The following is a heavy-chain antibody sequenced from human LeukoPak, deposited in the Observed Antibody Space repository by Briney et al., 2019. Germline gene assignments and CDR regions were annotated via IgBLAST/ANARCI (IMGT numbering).Heavy chain of an antibody. CDR3: ARDPFYGDADFDY. V-gene: IGHV3-74*01. CDR2: IKSDGSST. CDR1: GFTFSNYW. Sequence: GGSLRLSCAASGFTFSNYWMHWVRQAPGKGLVWVSRIKSDGSSTTYADSVKGRFTISRDNAKNMVYLQTNSLRAEDTAVYYCARDPFYGDADFDYWGQGTLVTVSS. J-gene: IGHJ4*02. D-gene: IGHD4-17*01.